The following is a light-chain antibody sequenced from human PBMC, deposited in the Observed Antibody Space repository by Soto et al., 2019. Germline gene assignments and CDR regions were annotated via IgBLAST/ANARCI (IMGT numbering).Light chain of an antibody. Sequence: DIQMTQSTSTLSASVGDRVTITCRASQSISSWLAWYQQKPGKAPKLLIYDASSLKSGVPARFSGSGSGTEFTLTISSLQPDDFATYYCQQYNTYSTFGQGTRLEIK. CDR2: DAS. CDR1: QSISSW. CDR3: QQYNTYST. V-gene: IGKV1-5*01. J-gene: IGKJ5*01.